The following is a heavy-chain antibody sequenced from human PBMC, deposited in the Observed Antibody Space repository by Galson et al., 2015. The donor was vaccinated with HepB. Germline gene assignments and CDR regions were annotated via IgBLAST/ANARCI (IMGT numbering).Heavy chain of an antibody. CDR1: GDSISSGDYY. CDR2: IYVRGST. CDR3: TRAGRTTNWFDP. D-gene: IGHD1-14*01. J-gene: IGHJ5*02. Sequence: LSLTCTVSGDSISSGDYYWTWIRQPAGRRLEWIGRIYVRGSTNYNPSLKSRLTMSLDTSKNQFSLKLTSVTAADAAVYYCTRAGRTTNWFDPWGQGTLVTVSS. V-gene: IGHV4-61*02.